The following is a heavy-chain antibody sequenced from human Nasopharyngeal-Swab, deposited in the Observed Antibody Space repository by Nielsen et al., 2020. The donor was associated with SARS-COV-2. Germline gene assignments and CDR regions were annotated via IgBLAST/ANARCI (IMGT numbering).Heavy chain of an antibody. CDR3: ARDPAAITIFGVVIIGSRSYYFDY. Sequence: GGSLRLSCAASGFTFSSYWMSWVRQAPGKGLEWVANIKQDGSENYYVDSVKGRFTISRDNAKNSLYLQMNSLRAEDTAVYYCARDPAAITIFGVVIIGSRSYYFDYWGQGTLVTVSS. J-gene: IGHJ4*02. V-gene: IGHV3-7*01. CDR2: IKQDGSEN. CDR1: GFTFSSYW. D-gene: IGHD3-3*01.